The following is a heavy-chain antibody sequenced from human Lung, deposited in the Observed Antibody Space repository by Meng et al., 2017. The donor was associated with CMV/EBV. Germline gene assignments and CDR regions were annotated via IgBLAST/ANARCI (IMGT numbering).Heavy chain of an antibody. Sequence: GGSLKIXCAASGFTFDDHAMHWVRQAPGKGLEWVSGISWNSGTIDYADSVKGRFTISRDNAKTSLYLEMNSLRAEDMAFYYCAKGSYSLAGSYFDYWGQGXLVXVSS. CDR1: GFTFDDHA. V-gene: IGHV3-9*03. CDR2: ISWNSGTI. J-gene: IGHJ4*02. D-gene: IGHD3-10*01. CDR3: AKGSYSLAGSYFDY.